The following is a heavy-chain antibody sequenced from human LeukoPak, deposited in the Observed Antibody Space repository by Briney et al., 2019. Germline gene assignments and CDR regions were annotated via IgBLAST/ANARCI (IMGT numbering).Heavy chain of an antibody. CDR3: ARDSGSFFVDF. V-gene: IGHV3-7*01. Sequence: GGSLRLSCEASGFSFSTYWMTWVRQAPGKGLEWVANIKPDGSQKFCVDSVKGRLTISRDNAKNSLYLQMHSLRAEDTAVYYCARDSGSFFVDFWGQGTLVTVSS. CDR2: IKPDGSQK. J-gene: IGHJ4*02. CDR1: GFSFSTYW. D-gene: IGHD1-26*01.